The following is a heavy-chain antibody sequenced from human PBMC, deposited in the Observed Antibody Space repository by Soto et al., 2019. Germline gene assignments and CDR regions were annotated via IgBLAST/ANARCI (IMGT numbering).Heavy chain of an antibody. CDR3: ARFREGTANFDY. V-gene: IGHV1-2*04. CDR1: GYTFTGYY. CDR2: INPTSGGT. Sequence: QVQLVQSGAEVRKPGASVKVSCKGSGYTFTGYYIHWVRQAPGQGLEWMGWINPTSGGTKYEQNFQGWVTITRDASISTAYMELSSLRSNDTAVYYCARFREGTANFDYWGQETLVTVSS. J-gene: IGHJ4*02.